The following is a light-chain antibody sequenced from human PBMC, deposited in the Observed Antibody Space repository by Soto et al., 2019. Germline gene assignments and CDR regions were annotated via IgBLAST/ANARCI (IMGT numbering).Light chain of an antibody. V-gene: IGKV3-11*01. CDR2: DAS. Sequence: DIVLTQSPRTVSLSPGERASLSCRASQNVDTFLAWYQQKPGQPPRLLMYDASRRITGVPARFSGSGSGTDFTLTITSRGPEDVAVYYCQQRYNWPVTFVAVTRLEI. CDR1: QNVDTF. J-gene: IGKJ4*01. CDR3: QQRYNWPVT.